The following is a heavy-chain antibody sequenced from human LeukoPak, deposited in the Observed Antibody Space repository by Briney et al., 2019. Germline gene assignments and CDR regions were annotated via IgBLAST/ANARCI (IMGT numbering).Heavy chain of an antibody. Sequence: SSETLSLTCSVSGYSFTSGHYWGWIRQPPGKGLEWIANIYHTGNTHYNPSLKSRVTISADTSKNQFSLKLNSVTAADTAVYYCARSGGYSSSWSLWGQGTLVTVSS. CDR1: GYSFTSGHY. D-gene: IGHD6-13*01. J-gene: IGHJ4*02. CDR2: IYHTGNT. V-gene: IGHV4-38-2*01. CDR3: ARSGGYSSSWSL.